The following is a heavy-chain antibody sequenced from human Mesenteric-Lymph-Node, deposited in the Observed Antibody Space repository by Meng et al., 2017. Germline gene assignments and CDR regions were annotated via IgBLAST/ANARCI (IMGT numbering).Heavy chain of an antibody. CDR3: ARGQTRYGVVVVAALNEYYFDY. D-gene: IGHD2-15*01. V-gene: IGHV1-8*01. CDR2: MNPNTGNR. Sequence: ASVKVSCKASGYTFSSDDISWVRQATGQGLEWVGWMNPNTGNRVYAQKFHDRVTFTRDTSTSTAYMELSSLRSEDTAVYYCARGQTRYGVVVVAALNEYYFDYWGQGTLVTVSS. CDR1: GYTFSSDD. J-gene: IGHJ4*02.